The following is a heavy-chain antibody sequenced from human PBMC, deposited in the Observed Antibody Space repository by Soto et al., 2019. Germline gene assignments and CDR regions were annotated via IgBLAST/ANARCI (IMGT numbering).Heavy chain of an antibody. CDR1: GGSISTYY. D-gene: IGHD1-26*01. CDR3: ARARRSSGRMDAADI. V-gene: IGHV4-59*01. Sequence: SETLSLTCTVSGGSISTYYWTWVRQPPRKRLEWIGCIDYTGSTSYNPSLKSRLTISIDTSKNQFSLNLKSVTAADTAVYYCARARRSSGRMDAADIWGQGTMVTVSS. CDR2: IDYTGST. J-gene: IGHJ3*02.